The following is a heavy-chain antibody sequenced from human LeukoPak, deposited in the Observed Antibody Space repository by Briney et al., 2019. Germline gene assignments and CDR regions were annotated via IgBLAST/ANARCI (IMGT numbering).Heavy chain of an antibody. CDR2: INPNSGGT. J-gene: IGHJ4*02. CDR3: ARVFSQVRGVKIDY. Sequence: GASVKVSCKASGGTFSSYAISWVRQAPGQGLEWMGWINPNSGGTNYAQKFQGRVTMTRDTSISTAYMELSRLRSDDTAVYYCARVFSQVRGVKIDYWGQGTLVTVSS. CDR1: GGTFSSYA. D-gene: IGHD3-10*01. V-gene: IGHV1-2*02.